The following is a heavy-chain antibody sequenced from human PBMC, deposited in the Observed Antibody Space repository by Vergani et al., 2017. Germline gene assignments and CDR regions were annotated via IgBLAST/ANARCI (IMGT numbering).Heavy chain of an antibody. CDR1: GFTFSSYA. J-gene: IGHJ4*02. Sequence: QVQLVESGGGVVQPGRSLRLSCAASGFTFSSYAMHWVRQAPGKGLEWVAVISYDGSNKYYADSVKGRFTISRDNSKNTLYLQMNSLRAEDTAVYYCARDSDYYGSGSYYKGAFDYWGQGTLVIVSS. CDR3: ARDSDYYGSGSYYKGAFDY. V-gene: IGHV3-30-3*01. D-gene: IGHD3-10*01. CDR2: ISYDGSNK.